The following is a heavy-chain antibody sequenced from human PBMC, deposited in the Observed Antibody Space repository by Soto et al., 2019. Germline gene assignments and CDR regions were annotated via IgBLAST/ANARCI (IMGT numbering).Heavy chain of an antibody. CDR3: ARGPPLDY. CDR2: ISSSGSTI. V-gene: IGHV3-48*03. Sequence: VGSLRLSCAASVFTFSSYGMNCVRQSPGKGLEWVSYISSSGSTIYYADSVKGRFTISRDNAKNSLYLQMNSLRAEDTAVYYCARGPPLDYWGQGTLVTVSS. CDR1: VFTFSSYG. J-gene: IGHJ4*02.